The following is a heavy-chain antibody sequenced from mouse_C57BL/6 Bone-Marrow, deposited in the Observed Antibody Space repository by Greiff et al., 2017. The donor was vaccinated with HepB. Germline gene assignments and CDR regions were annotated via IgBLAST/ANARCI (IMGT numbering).Heavy chain of an antibody. CDR3: ARSYDGLDY. CDR1: GFTFSSYG. CDR2: ISSGGSYT. D-gene: IGHD2-12*01. V-gene: IGHV5-6*01. J-gene: IGHJ2*01. Sequence: EVQLQESGGDLVKPGGSLKLSCAASGFTFSSYGMSWVRQTPDKRLEWVATISSGGSYTYYPDSVKGRFTISRDNAKNTLYLQMSSLKSEDTAMYYCARSYDGLDYWGQGTTLTVSS.